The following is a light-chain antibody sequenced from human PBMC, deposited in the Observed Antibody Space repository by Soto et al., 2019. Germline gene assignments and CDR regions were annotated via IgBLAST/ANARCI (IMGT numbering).Light chain of an antibody. CDR3: RSYDTRLSGYV. Sequence: QSVLTQPPSVSGAPGQRVTISCTGSSSNIGAGYDVHWYQHLPGTAPKLLIYGNTNRPSGVPDRFSGSRSGTTASLAITGLRPDDEADYYCRSYDTRLSGYVFATGTKLTVL. CDR2: GNT. J-gene: IGLJ1*01. V-gene: IGLV1-40*01. CDR1: SSNIGAGYD.